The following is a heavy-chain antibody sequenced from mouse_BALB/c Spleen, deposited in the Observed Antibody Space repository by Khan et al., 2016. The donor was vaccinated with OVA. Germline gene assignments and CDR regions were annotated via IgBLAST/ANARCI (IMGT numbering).Heavy chain of an antibody. J-gene: IGHJ3*01. CDR1: GYTFTSYT. V-gene: IGHV1-4*01. CDR3: GRDGADHRNDGWFAY. CDR2: INPSNGYT. Sequence: QVQLQQSGAELARPGASVKMSCKASGYTFTSYTIHWIKKRPGQGLEWIGYINPSNGYTNYNQKFKDKTTLTTDKSSTTAYLQLSSLTSDDSAVYNCGRDGADHRNDGWFAYWGQGTLVTVSA. D-gene: IGHD2-14*01.